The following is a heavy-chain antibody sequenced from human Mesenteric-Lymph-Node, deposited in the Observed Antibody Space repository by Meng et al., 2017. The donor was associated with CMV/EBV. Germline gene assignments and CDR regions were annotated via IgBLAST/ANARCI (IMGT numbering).Heavy chain of an antibody. CDR2: INPNSGGT. CDR1: GYTFTGYY. Sequence: KASGYTFTGYYMHWVRQAPGQGLEWMGRINPNSGGTNYAQKFQGRVTMTRDTSISTAYMELSRLRSDDTAVYYCARDWDPYTYAYGFWGQGTLVTVSS. D-gene: IGHD5-18*01. V-gene: IGHV1-2*06. CDR3: ARDWDPYTYAYGF. J-gene: IGHJ4*02.